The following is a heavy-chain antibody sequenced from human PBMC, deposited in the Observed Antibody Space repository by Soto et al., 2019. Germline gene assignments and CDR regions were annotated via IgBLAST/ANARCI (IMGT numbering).Heavy chain of an antibody. D-gene: IGHD3-9*01. V-gene: IGHV3-13*01. CDR3: TRKTPPTGMEV. CDR1: GFTLSSYD. Sequence: EVQLVESGGGLVQPGGSLRLSCAASGFTLSSYDIHWVRQATGEGLAWVSGIGSGGDTHYADSVKGRFIISREDGKNSLSLKMNNLRVGDTAVYYCTRKTPPTGMEVWGQGATVPVSS. J-gene: IGHJ6*02. CDR2: IGSGGDT.